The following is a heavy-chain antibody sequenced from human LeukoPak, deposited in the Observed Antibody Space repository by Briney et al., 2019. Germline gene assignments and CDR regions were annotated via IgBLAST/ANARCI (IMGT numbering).Heavy chain of an antibody. J-gene: IGHJ4*02. CDR1: GGSISSYY. V-gene: IGHV4-59*12. CDR3: ARLDYGGPNSFFDY. Sequence: KPSETLSLTCTVSGGSISSYYWSWIRQPPGKGLEWIGYISYSGSTNYNPSLKSRVTISVDTSKNQFSLKLSSVTAANTAVYYCARLDYGGPNSFFDYWGQGTLVTVSS. D-gene: IGHD4-23*01. CDR2: ISYSGST.